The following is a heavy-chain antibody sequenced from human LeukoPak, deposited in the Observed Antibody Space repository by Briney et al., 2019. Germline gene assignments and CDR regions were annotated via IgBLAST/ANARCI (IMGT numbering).Heavy chain of an antibody. CDR2: VRYDGSNE. CDR1: GFVFSNYG. V-gene: IGHV3-30*02. Sequence: PGGSLRLSCQTSGFVFSNYGMHWVRQAPGKGLEWVAFVRYDGSNEYYADSVKGRFTTSRDNSRNTLYLQMNSLRAEDTGVYSCAKDSNSGYVSVGPNYWGLGTLVTVSS. D-gene: IGHD5-12*01. CDR3: AKDSNSGYVSVGPNY. J-gene: IGHJ4*02.